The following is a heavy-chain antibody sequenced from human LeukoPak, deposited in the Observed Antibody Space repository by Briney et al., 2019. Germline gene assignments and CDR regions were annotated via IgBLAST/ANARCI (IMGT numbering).Heavy chain of an antibody. Sequence: PSETLSLTCAVYGGSFSGYYWSWIRQPPGKGLEWIGEINHSGSTNYNPSLKSRVTISVDTSKNQFSLKLSSVTAADTAVYYCARGRRLRLRANCHYYYMDVWGKGTTVTVSS. CDR2: INHSGST. V-gene: IGHV4-34*01. CDR1: GGSFSGYY. D-gene: IGHD4/OR15-4a*01. J-gene: IGHJ6*03. CDR3: ARGRRLRLRANCHYYYMDV.